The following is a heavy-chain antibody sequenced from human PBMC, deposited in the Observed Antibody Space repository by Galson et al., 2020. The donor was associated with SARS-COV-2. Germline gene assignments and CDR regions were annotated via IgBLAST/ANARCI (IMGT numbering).Heavy chain of an antibody. D-gene: IGHD1-1*01. CDR1: GFTVTSDY. CDR3: ARGLKLAPLSFDI. Sequence: GASLRLSCAASGFTVTSDYMHWVRQAPGQGLEWVSVMYSGGSTWYADSVEGRFTVSRDTSKNTVYLQMNSLRAEDTAFYFCARGLKLAPLSFDIWGQGTIVTVAS. J-gene: IGHJ3*02. CDR2: MYSGGST. V-gene: IGHV3-53*01.